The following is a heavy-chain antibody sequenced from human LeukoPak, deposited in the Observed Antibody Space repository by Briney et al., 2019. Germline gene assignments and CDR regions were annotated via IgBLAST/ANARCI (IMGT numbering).Heavy chain of an antibody. V-gene: IGHV4-39*07. J-gene: IGHJ3*02. CDR1: GFTFSSYG. CDR3: ARCSIAAAGTRDAFDI. Sequence: PGGSLRLSCAASGFTFSSYGMHWVRQAPGKGLEWIGSIYYSGSTYYNPSLKSRVTISVDTSKNQFSLKLSSVTAADTAVYYCARCSIAAAGTRDAFDIWGQGTMVTVSS. D-gene: IGHD6-13*01. CDR2: IYYSGST.